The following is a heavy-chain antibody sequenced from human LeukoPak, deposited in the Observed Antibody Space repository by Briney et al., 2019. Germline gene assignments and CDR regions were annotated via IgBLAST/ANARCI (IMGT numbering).Heavy chain of an antibody. CDR3: ARALSAFDI. J-gene: IGHJ3*02. D-gene: IGHD3-16*01. CDR2: IYYSGST. Sequence: TGGSLRLSCTASGFSFSIYAMSWIRQPPGKGLEWIGYIYYSGSTNYNPSLKSRVTISVDTSKNQFSLKLSSVTAADTAVYYCARALSAFDIWGQGTMVTVSS. V-gene: IGHV4-59*01. CDR1: GFSFSIYA.